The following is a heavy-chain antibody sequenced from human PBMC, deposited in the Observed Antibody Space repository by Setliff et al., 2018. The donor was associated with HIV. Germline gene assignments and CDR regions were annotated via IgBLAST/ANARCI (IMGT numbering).Heavy chain of an antibody. CDR2: ISYDGSNK. J-gene: IGHJ3*02. Sequence: GGSLRLSCAASGFSFSTYTIHWVRQAPGKGLEWVALISYDGSNKYCADSVKGRFTISRDNSKNTMFLQMNSLRVEDTAIYYCAKMHTAMDPDTFDIWGQGTMVTVSS. D-gene: IGHD5-18*01. V-gene: IGHV3-30*18. CDR1: GFSFSTYT. CDR3: AKMHTAMDPDTFDI.